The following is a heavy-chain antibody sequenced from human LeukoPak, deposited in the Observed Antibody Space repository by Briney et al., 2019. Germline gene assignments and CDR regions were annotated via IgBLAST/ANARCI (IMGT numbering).Heavy chain of an antibody. J-gene: IGHJ1*01. CDR2: IASDGSYT. D-gene: IGHD3-10*01. V-gene: IGHV3-7*01. Sequence: GGSLRLSCVVSGFAFSQYYMGWVRLAPGKGLESVAIIASDGSYTAYVDSVKGRFTISRDNAKNSLYLQMSSLTAEDTAIYFCTFLVREPQHWGRGTLVTVSS. CDR3: TFLVREPQH. CDR1: GFAFSQYY.